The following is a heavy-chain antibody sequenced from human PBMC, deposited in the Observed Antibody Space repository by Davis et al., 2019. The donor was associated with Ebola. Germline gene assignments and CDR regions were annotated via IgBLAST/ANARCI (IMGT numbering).Heavy chain of an antibody. J-gene: IGHJ6*02. Sequence: GESLKISCAASGFTFHSYAMTWVRQAPGKGLEWVSSISGRGSTTYYADSVKGRFTISRDNAKNSLYLQMNSLRAEDTAVYYCARGLQTRWRVGWGMDVWGQGTTVTVSS. CDR2: ISGRGSTT. CDR1: GFTFHSYA. V-gene: IGHV3-48*01. CDR3: ARGLQTRWRVGWGMDV. D-gene: IGHD3-16*01.